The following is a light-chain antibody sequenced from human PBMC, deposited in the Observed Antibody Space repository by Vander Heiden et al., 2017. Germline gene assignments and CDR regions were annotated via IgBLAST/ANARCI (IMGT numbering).Light chain of an antibody. V-gene: IGLV2-23*02. Sequence: QSALTQPASVSVSPGQSITISCTGTSSDVGSYNLVSCYQQHPGKAPKLMIYEVSKRPSGVSNRFSGSKSGNTASLTISGLQAEDEADYYCCSYAGSSTFLYVFGTGTKVTVL. CDR3: CSYAGSSTFLYV. J-gene: IGLJ1*01. CDR2: EVS. CDR1: SSDVGSYNL.